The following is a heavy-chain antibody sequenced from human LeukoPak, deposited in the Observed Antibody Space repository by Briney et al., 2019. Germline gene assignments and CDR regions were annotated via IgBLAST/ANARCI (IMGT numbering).Heavy chain of an antibody. J-gene: IGHJ4*02. CDR3: ASLPEFYDSSGYYGVDY. Sequence: SETLSLTCTVSGGSISSYYWSWIRQPAGKGLEWIGRIYTSGSTNYNPSLKSRVTISVDTSKNQFSLKLSSATAADTAVYYCASLPEFYDSSGYYGVDYWGQGTLVTVSS. D-gene: IGHD3-22*01. CDR1: GGSISSYY. CDR2: IYTSGST. V-gene: IGHV4-4*07.